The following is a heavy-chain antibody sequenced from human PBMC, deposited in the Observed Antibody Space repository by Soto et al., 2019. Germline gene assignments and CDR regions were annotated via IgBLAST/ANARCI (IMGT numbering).Heavy chain of an antibody. J-gene: IGHJ4*02. D-gene: IGHD6-13*01. CDR2: ISDSSTYT. V-gene: IGHV3-11*05. CDR3: ARDLDQQLPYFDY. CDR1: GFTFSDYY. Sequence: QVQLVESGGGLVKPGGSLRLSCAASGFTFSDYYMSWIRQAPGKGLEWVSYISDSSTYTNYADSVKGRFTISRDNAKNSLYLQMTSLRAEDTAVYYCARDLDQQLPYFDYWGQGTLVTVSS.